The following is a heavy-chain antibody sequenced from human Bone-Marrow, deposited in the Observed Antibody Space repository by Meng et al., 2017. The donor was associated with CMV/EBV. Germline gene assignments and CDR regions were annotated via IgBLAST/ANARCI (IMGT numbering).Heavy chain of an antibody. CDR3: ARRLPSGWNMAV. D-gene: IGHD6-19*01. CDR2: IYSNGFT. V-gene: IGHV3-66*02. J-gene: IGHJ6*02. Sequence: GGSLRLSCAASGFTVSSNYMTWVRQAPGKGLEWVSIIYSNGFTYYTDSVKGRFTISRDSSKNTLYLQMNTLRTDDTALYYCARRLPSGWNMAVWGQGNTVNV. CDR1: GFTVSSNY.